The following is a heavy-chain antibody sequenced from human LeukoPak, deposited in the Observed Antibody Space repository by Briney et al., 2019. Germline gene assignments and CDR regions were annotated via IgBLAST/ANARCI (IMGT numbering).Heavy chain of an antibody. D-gene: IGHD2-15*01. CDR2: ISYDGSNK. V-gene: IGHV3-30*09. J-gene: IGHJ4*02. CDR1: GFTFSSYA. Sequence: PGGSLRLSCAASGFTFSSYAMHWVRQAPGKGLEWVALISYDGSNKFYADSVKGRFAISRDNSKNTLYLRMNSLRAEDTAVYNCARAVVVVAASENWGQGTLVTVSS. CDR3: ARAVVVVAASEN.